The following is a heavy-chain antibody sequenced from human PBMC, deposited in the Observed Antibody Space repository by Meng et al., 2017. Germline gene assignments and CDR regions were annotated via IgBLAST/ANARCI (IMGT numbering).Heavy chain of an antibody. D-gene: IGHD1-26*01. Sequence: QVQVVQSGAEGKKPGASVKVSCKASGYTLTSYGISWVRQAPGQGLEWMGWISAYNGNTNYAQKLQGRVTMTTDTSTSTAYMELRSLRSDDTAVYYCASSSSGSYYWWFDPWGQGTLVTVSS. CDR2: ISAYNGNT. V-gene: IGHV1-18*01. CDR3: ASSSSGSYYWWFDP. CDR1: GYTLTSYG. J-gene: IGHJ5*02.